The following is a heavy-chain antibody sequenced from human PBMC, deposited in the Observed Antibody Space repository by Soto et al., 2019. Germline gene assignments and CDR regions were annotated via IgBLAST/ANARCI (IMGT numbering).Heavy chain of an antibody. D-gene: IGHD3-22*01. CDR2: IYYSGST. V-gene: IGHV4-31*03. Sequence: QVQLQESGPGLVKPSQTLSLTCTVSGGSISSGGYYWSWIRQHPGKGLEWIGYIYYSGSTYYNPALKSRVTISVDTSKNQFSLKLSSVTAADTAVYYCARGIYYDSSGYTPGGYYFDYWGQGTLVTVSS. CDR1: GGSISSGGYY. J-gene: IGHJ4*02. CDR3: ARGIYYDSSGYTPGGYYFDY.